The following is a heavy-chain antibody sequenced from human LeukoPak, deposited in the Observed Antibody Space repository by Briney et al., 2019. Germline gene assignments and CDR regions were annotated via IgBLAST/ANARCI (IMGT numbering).Heavy chain of an antibody. Sequence: GGSLSLSCAASGFTFSSYSMNWVRQAPGKGLEWLSYISSSGSTIYYADSVKGRFTISRDNAKNSLYLQMNSLRAEDTAVYYCARDGTGTGATPFGYWGQGTLATVSS. CDR1: GFTFSSYS. CDR3: ARDGTGTGATPFGY. V-gene: IGHV3-48*01. CDR2: ISSSGSTI. D-gene: IGHD1-26*01. J-gene: IGHJ4*02.